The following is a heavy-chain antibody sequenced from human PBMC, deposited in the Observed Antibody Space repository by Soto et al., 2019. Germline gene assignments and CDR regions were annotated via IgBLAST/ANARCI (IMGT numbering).Heavy chain of an antibody. Sequence: LRLSCAASGFSFSNYAMTWARRAPGKGLEWVSAIGGSGITYYADSVKGRITISRDNSRNTVYLQMNSLRAEDTAVYYCARNSGYGYYDSTGIENWGQGTQVTVSS. CDR3: ARNSGYGYYDSTGIEN. CDR1: GFSFSNYA. J-gene: IGHJ4*02. CDR2: IGGSGIT. V-gene: IGHV3-23*01. D-gene: IGHD3-22*01.